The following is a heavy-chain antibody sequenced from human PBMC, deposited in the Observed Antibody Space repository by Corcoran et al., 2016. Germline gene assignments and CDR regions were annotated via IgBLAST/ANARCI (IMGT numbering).Heavy chain of an antibody. CDR3: ARGGPHYYYYYYGMDV. CDR2: ISAYNGNT. J-gene: IGHJ6*02. D-gene: IGHD1-26*01. Sequence: QVQLVQSGAEVKKPGASVKVSCKASGYTFTSYGISWVRQAPGQGLEWMGWISAYNGNTNYAQKLQGRVTMTTDTSTSTAYMELRSLGSDDTAVYYCARGGPHYYYYYYGMDVWGQGTTVTVSS. V-gene: IGHV1-18*01. CDR1: GYTFTSYG.